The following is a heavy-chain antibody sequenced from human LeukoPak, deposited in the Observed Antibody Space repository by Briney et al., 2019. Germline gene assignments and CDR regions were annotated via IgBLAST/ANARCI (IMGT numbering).Heavy chain of an antibody. CDR1: EFTFTTYW. CDR2: INQDGTEK. CDR3: AKVAKYYCGSETYYFFEH. V-gene: IGHV3-7*01. Sequence: GESLRLSCAASEFTFTTYWMSWVRQAPGKGLEWVANINQDGTEKYYVDSVKGRFTISRDNAKNSLYLQMNSLRVEDTAVCYCAKVAKYYCGSETYYFFEHWGQGTPVTAAS. J-gene: IGHJ4*02. D-gene: IGHD3-10*01.